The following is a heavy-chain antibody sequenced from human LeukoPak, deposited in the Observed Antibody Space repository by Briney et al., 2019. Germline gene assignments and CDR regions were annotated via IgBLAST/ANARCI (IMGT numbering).Heavy chain of an antibody. CDR3: ARGSSYGFSMGY. Sequence: SVKVSCKASGYTFASYGINWVRQAPGQGLEWMGWISTYNGNTNYAQKLQGRVAMTTDTSTTTAYMELRSLRSDDTAVYYCARGSSYGFSMGYWGQGTLVTVSS. V-gene: IGHV1-18*01. CDR1: GYTFASYG. CDR2: ISTYNGNT. D-gene: IGHD5-18*01. J-gene: IGHJ4*02.